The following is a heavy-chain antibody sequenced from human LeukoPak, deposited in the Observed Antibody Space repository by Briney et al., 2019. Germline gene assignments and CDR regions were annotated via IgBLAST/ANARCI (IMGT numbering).Heavy chain of an antibody. CDR2: INPSSGGT. Sequence: ASVKVSCKASGYTFTGYYKHWVRQAPGQGLEWMGWINPSSGGTNYAQKFQGRVTMTRDTSISTAYMELSSLRSDDTAVYYCARDLSSGWYLYWGQGILVTVSS. J-gene: IGHJ4*02. D-gene: IGHD6-19*01. V-gene: IGHV1-2*02. CDR3: ARDLSSGWYLY. CDR1: GYTFTGYY.